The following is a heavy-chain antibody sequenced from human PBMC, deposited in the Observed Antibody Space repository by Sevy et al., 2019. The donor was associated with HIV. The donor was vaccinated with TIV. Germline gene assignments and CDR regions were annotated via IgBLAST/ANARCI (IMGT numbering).Heavy chain of an antibody. V-gene: IGHV3-33*01. Sequence: GGSLRLSCAASGFSISGYGMHWVRQAPGKGLEWVAVIWCDGTNREYADSVKGRFTISRDNSKNTLYLQMNSLRVEDTAVYYCAREDIRVAGIGYYFHSWGQGTLVTVSS. CDR2: IWCDGTNR. CDR1: GFSISGYG. D-gene: IGHD6-19*01. CDR3: AREDIRVAGIGYYFHS. J-gene: IGHJ4*02.